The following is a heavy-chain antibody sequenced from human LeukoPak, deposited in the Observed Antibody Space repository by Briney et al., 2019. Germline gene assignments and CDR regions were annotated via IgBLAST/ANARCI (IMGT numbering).Heavy chain of an antibody. D-gene: IGHD3-3*01. Sequence: PSETLSLTCTVSGGSISSGGYYWSWIRQHPGKGLEWIGYIYYSGSTYYNPSLKSRVTISVDTSKNQFSLKLSSVTAADTAVYYCARQAIRGYDFWNYWGQGTLVTVSS. CDR3: ARQAIRGYDFWNY. V-gene: IGHV4-31*03. J-gene: IGHJ4*02. CDR2: IYYSGST. CDR1: GGSISSGGYY.